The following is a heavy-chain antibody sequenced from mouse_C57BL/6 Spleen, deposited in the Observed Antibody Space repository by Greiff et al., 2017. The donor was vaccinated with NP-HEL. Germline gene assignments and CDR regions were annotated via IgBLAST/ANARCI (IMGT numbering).Heavy chain of an antibody. CDR3: ARGLYDGYYEGAY. D-gene: IGHD2-3*01. CDR1: GYTFTSYW. CDR2: IDPSDSYT. J-gene: IGHJ3*01. V-gene: IGHV1-69*01. Sequence: QVQLQQPGAELVMPGASVKLSCKASGYTFTSYWMHWVKQRPGQGLEWIGEIDPSDSYTNYNQKFKGKSTLTVDKSSSTAYMQLSSLTSEDSAVYYCARGLYDGYYEGAYWGQGTLVTVSA.